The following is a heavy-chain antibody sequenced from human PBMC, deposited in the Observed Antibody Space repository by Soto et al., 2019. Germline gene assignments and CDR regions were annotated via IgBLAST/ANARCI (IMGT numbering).Heavy chain of an antibody. CDR2: ISGSGGST. CDR3: AKGLGYCSGGSCYYGMDV. CDR1: GFTFSSYA. V-gene: IGHV3-23*01. D-gene: IGHD2-15*01. Sequence: PGGSLRLSCAASGFTFSSYAMSWVRQAPGKGLEWVSAISGSGGSTYYADSVKGRFTISRDNSKNTLYLQMNSLRAEDTAVYYCAKGLGYCSGGSCYYGMDVWGQGTTVTVSS. J-gene: IGHJ6*02.